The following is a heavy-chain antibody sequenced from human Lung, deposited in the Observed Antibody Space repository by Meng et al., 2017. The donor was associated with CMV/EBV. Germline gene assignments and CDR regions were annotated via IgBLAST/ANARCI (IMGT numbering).Heavy chain of an antibody. D-gene: IGHD6-25*01. CDR1: GFTFSSYD. V-gene: IGHV3-30*04. CDR3: TRRADYVDY. CDR2: ISIDGSSK. Sequence: GGSLRLSCAASGFTFSSYDMNWVRQAPGKALEWVAVISIDGSSKLYADSMKGRFTISRDNSKNTLFLQVNSLRPEDTAVYYCTRRADYVDYWGPRTLVTVSS. J-gene: IGHJ4*02.